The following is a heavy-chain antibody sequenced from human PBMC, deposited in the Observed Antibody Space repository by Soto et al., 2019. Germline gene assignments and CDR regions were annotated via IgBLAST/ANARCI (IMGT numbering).Heavy chain of an antibody. CDR1: GFTFCSSA. D-gene: IGHD3-22*01. V-gene: IGHV3-23*01. CDR3: AKVDTGGYHC. J-gene: IGHJ4*02. Sequence: GGSLRLSCAASGFTFCSSAMSGVRQAPGKGLEWVSAISGSGASTYYVDSVKGRFTISRDNSRNTLYLQMNTLRAEDTAVYYSAKVDTGGYHCWGQGTLVTVSS. CDR2: ISGSGAST.